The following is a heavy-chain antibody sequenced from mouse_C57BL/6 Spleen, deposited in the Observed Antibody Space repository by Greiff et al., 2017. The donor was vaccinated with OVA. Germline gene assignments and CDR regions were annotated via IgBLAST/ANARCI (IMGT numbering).Heavy chain of an antibody. CDR3: AREDYGSSHWYCEV. CDR1: GYAFTNYL. Sequence: VKLMESGAELVRPGTSVKVSCKASGYAFTNYLIAWVKQRPGQGLEWIGVINPGSGGTNYNEKFKGTAPLTAAKSSSTAYMQRSSLTAEDSAVYFCAREDYGSSHWYCEVWGTGTTVTVAS. J-gene: IGHJ1*03. V-gene: IGHV1-54*01. CDR2: INPGSGGT. D-gene: IGHD1-1*01.